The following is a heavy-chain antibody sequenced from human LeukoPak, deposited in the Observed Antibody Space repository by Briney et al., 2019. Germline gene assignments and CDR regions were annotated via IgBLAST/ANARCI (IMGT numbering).Heavy chain of an antibody. V-gene: IGHV3-21*01. J-gene: IGHJ4*02. CDR2: ISGSSSHI. CDR3: ARDSEAYCSGGSCSMFDY. Sequence: KAGGSLRLSCAASGFTFSRYSMNWVRQAPGKGLEWVSSISGSSSHIYYADSVKGRFTISRDNARNSLYLQMNSLRAEDTAVYYCARDSEAYCSGGSCSMFDYWGQGTPVTVSS. D-gene: IGHD2-15*01. CDR1: GFTFSRYS.